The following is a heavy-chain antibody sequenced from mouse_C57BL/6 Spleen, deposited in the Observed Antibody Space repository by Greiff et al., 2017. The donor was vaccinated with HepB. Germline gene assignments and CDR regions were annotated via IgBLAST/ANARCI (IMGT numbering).Heavy chain of an antibody. CDR1: GFTFSSYG. D-gene: IGHD2-1*01. CDR2: ISSGGSYT. J-gene: IGHJ1*03. Sequence: EVKLQESGGDLVKPGGSLKLSCAASGFTFSSYGMSWVRQTPDNRLEWVATISSGGSYTYYPDSVKGRFTFSGKNAKNTLYLQMSSLKSEDTALYYCARHGNDWYLDVWGTGTTVTVSS. V-gene: IGHV5-6*01. CDR3: ARHGNDWYLDV.